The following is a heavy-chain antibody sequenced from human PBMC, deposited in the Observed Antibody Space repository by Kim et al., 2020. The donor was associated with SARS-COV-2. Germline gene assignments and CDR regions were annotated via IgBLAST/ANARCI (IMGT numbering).Heavy chain of an antibody. CDR2: ISHSGTP. V-gene: IGHV4-38-2*02. Sequence: SETLSLTCTVSDYSITRGSYWGWLRQPPGKGLWWIGTISHSGTPYYNPSHKRRVTLSGDSSNKQFSLYLTSVTAAATADFYCARFDPYWYFDVFGRGTL. CDR1: DYSITRGSY. J-gene: IGHJ2*01. D-gene: IGHD3-9*01. CDR3: ARFDPYWYFDV.